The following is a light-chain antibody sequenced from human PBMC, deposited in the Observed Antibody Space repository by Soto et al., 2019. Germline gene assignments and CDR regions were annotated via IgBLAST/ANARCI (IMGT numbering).Light chain of an antibody. Sequence: SVLTPSRGTMSFAPCSIATLSCLSSHIVDSYLAWYPQKPVQAPRLLIYDASNRATGIPARFSGSGSGTDFTLTISSLEPEDFALYYCQKRRNWPLTFGQGPRLEIK. CDR1: HIVDSY. CDR2: DAS. J-gene: IGKJ5*01. CDR3: QKRRNWPLT. V-gene: IGKV3-11*01.